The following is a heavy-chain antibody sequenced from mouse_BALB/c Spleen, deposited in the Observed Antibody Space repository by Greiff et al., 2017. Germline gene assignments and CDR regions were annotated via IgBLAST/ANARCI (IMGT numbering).Heavy chain of an antibody. CDR2: ISTYYGDA. J-gene: IGHJ4*01. CDR1: GYTFTDYA. D-gene: IGHD1-1*01. CDR3: ARDFTTVVDYAMDY. Sequence: VQLQQSGAELVRPGVSVKISCKGSGYTFTDYAMHWVKQSHAKSLEWIGVISTYYGDASYNPKFKGKATMTVDKSSSTAYMELARLTSEDSAIYYCARDFTTVVDYAMDYWGQGTSVTVSS. V-gene: IGHV1S137*01.